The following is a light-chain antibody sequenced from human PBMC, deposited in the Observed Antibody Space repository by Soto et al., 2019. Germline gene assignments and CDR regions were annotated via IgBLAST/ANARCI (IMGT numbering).Light chain of an antibody. J-gene: IGLJ3*02. V-gene: IGLV2-23*01. CDR1: SSDVGSSDL. CDR2: EAS. Sequence: QSVLTQPASVSGSPGQSITIPCTGISSDVGSSDLVSWYQQHPGRAPKLMIYEASKRPSGVSNRFSGSKSGNTASLTISGLQAEDEADYYCCLYSGSITWVFGGGTKLTVL. CDR3: CLYSGSITWV.